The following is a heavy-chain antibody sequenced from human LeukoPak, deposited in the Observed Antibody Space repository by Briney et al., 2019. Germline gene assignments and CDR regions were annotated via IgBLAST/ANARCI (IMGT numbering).Heavy chain of an antibody. Sequence: GGSLRLSCAGSEFTFSSYAMSWVGQAPGKGLEWVSAISGGGDFTYYAVAVKGRFTISRDNSKSTLYLQMNSLRAEDTAVYYCAKTDYYDSGAYYFDYWAREPWSPSPQ. CDR3: AKTDYYDSGAYYFDY. D-gene: IGHD3-22*01. CDR1: EFTFSSYA. CDR2: ISGGGDFT. V-gene: IGHV3-23*01. J-gene: IGHJ4*02.